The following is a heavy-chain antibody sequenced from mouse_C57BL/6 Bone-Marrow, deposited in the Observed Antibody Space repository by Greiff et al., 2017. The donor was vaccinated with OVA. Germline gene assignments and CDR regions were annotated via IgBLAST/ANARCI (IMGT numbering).Heavy chain of an antibody. CDR2: IDPENGDT. CDR1: GFNIKDDY. Sequence: EVKLMESGAELVRPGASVKLSCTASGFNIKDDYMHWVQQRPEQGLEWIGWIDPENGDTEYASKFQGKATITADTSSNTAYLQLSSLTSEDTAVYYCTLYDYDVWFAYWGQGTLVTVSA. J-gene: IGHJ3*01. V-gene: IGHV14-4*01. CDR3: TLYDYDVWFAY. D-gene: IGHD2-4*01.